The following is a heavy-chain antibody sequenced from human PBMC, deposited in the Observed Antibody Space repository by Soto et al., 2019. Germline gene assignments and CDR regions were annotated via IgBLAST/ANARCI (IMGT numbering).Heavy chain of an antibody. D-gene: IGHD3-3*01. CDR2: ISAYNGNT. CDR1: GYTFTSYG. J-gene: IGHJ6*03. V-gene: IGHV1-18*01. CDR3: ARVVRGNGLRFLEWLAPMDV. Sequence: QVQLVQSGAEVKKPGASVKVSCKASGYTFTSYGISWVRQAPGQGLEWMGWISAYNGNTNYAKKHQGRVTMTTDTSTSTAYMELRSLRSDDTAVYYCARVVRGNGLRFLEWLAPMDVWGKGTTVTVSS.